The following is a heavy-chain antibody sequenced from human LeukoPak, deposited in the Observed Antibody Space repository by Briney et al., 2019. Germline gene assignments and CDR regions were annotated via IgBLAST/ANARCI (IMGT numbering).Heavy chain of an antibody. CDR1: GFTFSSYN. J-gene: IGHJ6*02. V-gene: IGHV3-21*01. Sequence: GGSLRLSCAASGFTFSSYNMNWVRQAPGKGLEWVSSISSSSSYIYYADSVKGRFTISRDNAKNSLYLQMNSLSAEDTAVYYCARGPPDGVDVWGQGTTVTVPS. CDR3: ARGPPDGVDV. CDR2: ISSSSSYI.